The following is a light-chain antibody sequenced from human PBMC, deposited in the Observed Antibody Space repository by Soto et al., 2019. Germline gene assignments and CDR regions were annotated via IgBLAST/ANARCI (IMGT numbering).Light chain of an antibody. CDR2: GAS. CDR3: QQYNNWPPIT. J-gene: IGKJ5*01. Sequence: EIVMTQSPATLSVSPGERATLSCRASQKVGNILVWYQQKPGQAPRLLIYGASTRATGIPARFSGSGSGTEFTLTISSLQSEDFAVYYCQQYNNWPPITFGQGTRLEIK. CDR1: QKVGNI. V-gene: IGKV3-15*01.